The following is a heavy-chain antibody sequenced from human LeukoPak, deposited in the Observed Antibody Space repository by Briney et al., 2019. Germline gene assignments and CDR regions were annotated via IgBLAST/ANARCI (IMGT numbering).Heavy chain of an antibody. V-gene: IGHV3-53*01. CDR2: IYSGGST. J-gene: IGHJ4*02. Sequence: GGSLRLSCAASGFTVSSNYMSWVRQAPGKGLEWVSVIYSGGSTYYADSVKGRFTISRDNAKNSLYLQMNGLRADDAAVYYCARAPVSSCRGAFCYPFDIWGQGTLVTVSS. D-gene: IGHD2-15*01. CDR1: GFTVSSNY. CDR3: ARAPVSSCRGAFCYPFDI.